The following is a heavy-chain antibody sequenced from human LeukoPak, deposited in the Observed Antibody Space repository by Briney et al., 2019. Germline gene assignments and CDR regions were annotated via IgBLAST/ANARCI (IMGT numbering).Heavy chain of an antibody. CDR1: GFTFSTYE. D-gene: IGHD1-26*01. CDR3: ARVEGGSYFYLFDY. V-gene: IGHV3-48*03. CDR2: ISSSGSTI. Sequence: QSGGSLRLSCAASGFTFSTYEMNWVRQAPGKGLEWVSYISSSGSTIYYADSLKGRFTISRDNAKNSLYLQMNSLRVEDTAVYYCARVEGGSYFYLFDYWGQGTLVTVSS. J-gene: IGHJ4*02.